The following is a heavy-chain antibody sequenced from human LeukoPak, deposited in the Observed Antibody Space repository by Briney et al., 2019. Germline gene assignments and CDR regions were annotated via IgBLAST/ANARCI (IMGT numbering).Heavy chain of an antibody. CDR3: AGPERYCTNDVCYSYFDY. CDR1: GGTFSSYA. V-gene: IGHV1-69*13. Sequence: SVKVSCKASGGTFSSYAISWVRQAPGQGLEWMGGIIPIFGTANYAQKFQGRVTITADESTSTAYMELSSLRSEDTAVYYCAGPERYCTNDVCYSYFDYWGQGTLVTVSS. D-gene: IGHD2-8*01. CDR2: IIPIFGTA. J-gene: IGHJ4*02.